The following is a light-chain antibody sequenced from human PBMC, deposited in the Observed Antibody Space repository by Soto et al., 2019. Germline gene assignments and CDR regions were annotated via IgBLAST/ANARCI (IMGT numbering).Light chain of an antibody. Sequence: EIVLTQSPATLSLSPGERATLSCRASQNVGNDLAWYHQKRGQAPRLLIYSASNRATGIPARFSGSGSGTDFTLTISSLEPEDFAAYYCQERSNWPPTFGGGTKVEIK. CDR2: SAS. CDR1: QNVGND. J-gene: IGKJ4*01. V-gene: IGKV3-11*01. CDR3: QERSNWPPT.